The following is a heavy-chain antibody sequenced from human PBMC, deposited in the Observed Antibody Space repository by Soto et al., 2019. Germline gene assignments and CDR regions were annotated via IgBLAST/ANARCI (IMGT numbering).Heavy chain of an antibody. J-gene: IGHJ4*02. V-gene: IGHV3-23*01. D-gene: IGHD3-22*01. CDR3: AKGIVYYYDSSGYFAY. Sequence: PXGSLRLSCAASGFTFRSYAMSWVRQAPGTGLEWVSAISGSGGSTYYADSVKGRFTISRDNSKNTLYLQMNSLRAEDTAVYYCAKGIVYYYDSSGYFAYWGQGTLVTVSS. CDR2: ISGSGGST. CDR1: GFTFRSYA.